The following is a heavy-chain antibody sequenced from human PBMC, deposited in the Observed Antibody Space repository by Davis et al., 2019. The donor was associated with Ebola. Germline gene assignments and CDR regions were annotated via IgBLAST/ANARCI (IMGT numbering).Heavy chain of an antibody. CDR2: ISSSSSYI. CDR3: ASLVYFGYGMDV. Sequence: GESLKISCAASGFTFSSYSMNWVRQAPGKGLEWVSSISSSSSYIYYADSVKGRFTISRDNAKNSLYLQMNSLRAEDTAVYYCASLVYFGYGMDVWGQGTTVTVSS. J-gene: IGHJ6*02. D-gene: IGHD3-9*01. V-gene: IGHV3-21*01. CDR1: GFTFSSYS.